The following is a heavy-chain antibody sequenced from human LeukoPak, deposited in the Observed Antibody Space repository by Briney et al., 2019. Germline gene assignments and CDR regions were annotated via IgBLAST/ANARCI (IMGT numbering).Heavy chain of an antibody. J-gene: IGHJ6*02. D-gene: IGHD7-27*01. V-gene: IGHV3-30*18. CDR3: AKDLGWPDPVSVYYYYYGMDV. Sequence: QPGRSLRLSCAASVFTFSSYGMHWVRQAPGKGLEWVAVISYDGSNKYYADSVKGRFTISRDNSKNTLYLQMNSLRAEDTAVYYCAKDLGWPDPVSVYYYYYGMDVWGQGTTVTVSS. CDR1: VFTFSSYG. CDR2: ISYDGSNK.